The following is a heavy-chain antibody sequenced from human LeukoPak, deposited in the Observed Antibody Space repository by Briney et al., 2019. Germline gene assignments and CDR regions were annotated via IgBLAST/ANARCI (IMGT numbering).Heavy chain of an antibody. CDR3: ATYSSSKTGRVFDY. CDR1: GFTFSSYW. D-gene: IGHD6-6*01. Sequence: GGSLRLSCAASGFTFSSYWMSWVRQAPGKGLEWVANIKQDGSEKYYVDSVKGRFTISRDNAKNSLYLQMNSLRAEDTAVYYCATYSSSKTGRVFDYWGQGTLVTVSS. V-gene: IGHV3-7*01. CDR2: IKQDGSEK. J-gene: IGHJ4*02.